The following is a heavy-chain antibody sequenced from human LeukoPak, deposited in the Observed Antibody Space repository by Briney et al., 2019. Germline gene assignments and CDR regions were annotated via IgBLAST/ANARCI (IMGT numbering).Heavy chain of an antibody. J-gene: IGHJ6*02. V-gene: IGHV1-3*01. CDR2: INAGNGNT. Sequence: ASVKVSCKASGYTFTSYAMHWVRQAPGQRLEWMGWINAGNGNTKYSQKFQGRVTITRDTSASTAYMELSSLRSEDTAAYYCARDPDLYYYDSSGYLNQYYYYYGMDVWGQGTTVTVSS. CDR3: ARDPDLYYYDSSGYLNQYYYYYGMDV. CDR1: GYTFTSYA. D-gene: IGHD3-22*01.